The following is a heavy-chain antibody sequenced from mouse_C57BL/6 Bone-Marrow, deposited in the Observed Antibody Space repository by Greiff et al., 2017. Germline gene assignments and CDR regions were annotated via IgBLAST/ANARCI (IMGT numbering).Heavy chain of an antibody. Sequence: DVQLVESGGDLVKPGGSLKLSCAASGFTFSSYGMSWVRQTPDKRLEWVATISRGGSYTYYPDSVKGRFTISRDNAKNTLYLQMSSLKSEDTAMYYCARRGDDYYAMDYWGQGTSVTVSS. J-gene: IGHJ4*01. CDR3: ARRGDDYYAMDY. CDR1: GFTFSSYG. V-gene: IGHV5-6*02. CDR2: ISRGGSYT.